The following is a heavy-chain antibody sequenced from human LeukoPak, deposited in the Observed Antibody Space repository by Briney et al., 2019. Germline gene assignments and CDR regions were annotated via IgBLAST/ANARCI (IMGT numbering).Heavy chain of an antibody. Sequence: SETLSLTCAVYGGSFSGYYWSWIRQPPGKGLEWIGEINHSGSTNYNPSLKSRVTISVDTSKNQFSLKLSSVTAADTAVYYCARGGYCSSTSCYGGRLDYWGQGGLVTVSS. V-gene: IGHV4-34*01. D-gene: IGHD2-2*01. CDR1: GGSFSGYY. CDR3: ARGGYCSSTSCYGGRLDY. CDR2: INHSGST. J-gene: IGHJ4*02.